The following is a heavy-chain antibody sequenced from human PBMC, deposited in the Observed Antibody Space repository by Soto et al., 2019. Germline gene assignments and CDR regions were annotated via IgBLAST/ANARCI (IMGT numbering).Heavy chain of an antibody. V-gene: IGHV4-59*01. Sequence: SETLSLTCTVSGGSISSYYWSWIRQPPGKGLEWIGYIYYSGSTNYTPSLKSRVTIPVDTSENQFSLKLSSVAAADTAVYYCARVRAYDFFSCYYPGYYVMYFWGQGTTVTVSS. CDR3: ARVRAYDFFSCYYPGYYVMYF. CDR2: IYYSGST. D-gene: IGHD3-9*01. J-gene: IGHJ6*02. CDR1: GGSISSYY.